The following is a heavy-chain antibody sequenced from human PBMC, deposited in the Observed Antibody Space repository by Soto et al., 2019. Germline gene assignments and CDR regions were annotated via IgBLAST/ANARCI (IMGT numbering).Heavy chain of an antibody. V-gene: IGHV4-61*01. D-gene: IGHD2-15*01. CDR3: AKGYCSGGSCYGFDY. CDR1: GGSVSSGSYY. J-gene: IGHJ4*02. Sequence: QVQLQESGPGLVKPSETLSLTCTVSGGSVSSGSYYWSWIRQPPGKGLEWIGYIYYSGSTNYNPSLKTRLTISLDTSKNQFSLKLSSVTAADTAVYYCAKGYCSGGSCYGFDYWGQGTLVTVSS. CDR2: IYYSGST.